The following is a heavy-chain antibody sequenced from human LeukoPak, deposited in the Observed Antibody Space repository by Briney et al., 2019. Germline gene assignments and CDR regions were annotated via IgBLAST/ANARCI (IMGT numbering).Heavy chain of an antibody. V-gene: IGHV4-39*07. CDR2: IYYSGNT. CDR3: ARAGRDYDSSGYYYYMDV. Sequence: SETLSLTCTVSGGSISSSSFYWGWIRQPPGKGLEWIGTIYYSGNTYYNPSLKSRVTISVDTSKNQFSLKLSSVTAADTAVYYCARAGRDYDSSGYYYYMDVWGKGTTVTISS. CDR1: GGSISSSSFY. D-gene: IGHD3-22*01. J-gene: IGHJ6*03.